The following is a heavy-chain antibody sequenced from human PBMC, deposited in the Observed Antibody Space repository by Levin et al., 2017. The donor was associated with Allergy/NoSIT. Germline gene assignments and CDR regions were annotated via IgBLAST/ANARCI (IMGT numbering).Heavy chain of an antibody. V-gene: IGHV3-23*01. CDR3: AKVLEARIAAAGGFDY. J-gene: IGHJ4*02. CDR2: ISGSGGST. CDR1: GFTFSSYA. Sequence: GESLKISCAASGFTFSSYAMSWVRQAPGKGLEWVSAISGSGGSTYYADSVKGRFTISRDNSKNTLYLQMNSLRAEDTAVYYCAKVLEARIAAAGGFDYWGQGTLVTVSS. D-gene: IGHD6-13*01.